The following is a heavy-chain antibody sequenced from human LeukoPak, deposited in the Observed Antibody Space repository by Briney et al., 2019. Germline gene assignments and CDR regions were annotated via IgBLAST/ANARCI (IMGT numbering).Heavy chain of an antibody. V-gene: IGHV4-39*07. Sequence: PSETLSLTCTVSGGSISSSSYYWGWIRQPPGKGLEWIGSIYYSGSTYYNPSLKSRVTISVDTSKNQFSLKLSSVTAADTAVYYCARGKRGRWLQLRYFDYWGQGTLVTVSS. CDR3: ARGKRGRWLQLRYFDY. J-gene: IGHJ4*02. CDR1: GGSISSSSYY. D-gene: IGHD5-24*01. CDR2: IYYSGST.